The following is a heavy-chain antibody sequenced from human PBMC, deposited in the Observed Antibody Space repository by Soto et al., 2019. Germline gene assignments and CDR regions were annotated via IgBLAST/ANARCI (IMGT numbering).Heavy chain of an antibody. Sequence: EVQLLESGGGLVQPGGSLRLSCAASGFTFSSYAMSWVRQAPGKGLELVSAISGSGGSTYYADSVQGRFTISRDNSKNTLYLPMNSLRAEDTAVYSCAKYRNAQTVTSFSDYWGQGTLVTVSS. D-gene: IGHD4-17*01. J-gene: IGHJ4*02. CDR3: AKYRNAQTVTSFSDY. V-gene: IGHV3-23*01. CDR2: ISGSGGST. CDR1: GFTFSSYA.